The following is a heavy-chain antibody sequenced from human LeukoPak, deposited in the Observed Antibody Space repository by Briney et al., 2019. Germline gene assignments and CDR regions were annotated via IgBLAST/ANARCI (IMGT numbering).Heavy chain of an antibody. J-gene: IGHJ4*02. D-gene: IGHD6-19*01. V-gene: IGHV3-21*01. CDR3: VRAPGIAVDQYYFDY. Sequence: PGGSLRLSCAASGFTFSSYSMNWVRQAPGKGLEWVSSIHSSSIFIYYADSVKGRFSISRDNAENLLYLQMNNLRAEDTAVYYCVRAPGIAVDQYYFDYWGQGALVTVSS. CDR1: GFTFSSYS. CDR2: IHSSSIFI.